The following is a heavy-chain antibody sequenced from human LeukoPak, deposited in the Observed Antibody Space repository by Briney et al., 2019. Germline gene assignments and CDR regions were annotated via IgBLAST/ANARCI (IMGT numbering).Heavy chain of an antibody. V-gene: IGHV3-30*04. CDR2: VSYDGSYK. CDR3: AREGVYCSSTSCPPDY. CDR1: GFTFSRYT. D-gene: IGHD2-2*01. Sequence: SGGSLRLSCAASGFTFSRYTIHWVRQAPGKGLEWVAVVSYDGSYKYYADSVKGRFTISRDNSKDTLYLQMNSLRPEDTAVYYCAREGVYCSSTSCPPDYWSQGTLVTVSS. J-gene: IGHJ4*02.